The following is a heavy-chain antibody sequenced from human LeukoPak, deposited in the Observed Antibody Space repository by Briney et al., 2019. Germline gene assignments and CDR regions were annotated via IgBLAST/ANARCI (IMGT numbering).Heavy chain of an antibody. J-gene: IGHJ4*02. D-gene: IGHD4-23*01. V-gene: IGHV1-46*01. CDR1: GYTFTNYY. Sequence: ASVKVSCKASGYTFTNYYMHWVRQAPGQGLEWMGIINPSGGSTSYAQKFRGRVTMTRDTSTSTVYMDLNSLRSEDTAVYYCAREASGGYFDYWGQGTLVTVSS. CDR3: AREASGGYFDY. CDR2: INPSGGST.